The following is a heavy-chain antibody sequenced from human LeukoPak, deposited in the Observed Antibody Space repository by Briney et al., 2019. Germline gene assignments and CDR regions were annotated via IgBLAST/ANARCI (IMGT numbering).Heavy chain of an antibody. V-gene: IGHV4-4*02. CDR3: ARLYYYGSGSTRVEWFDP. D-gene: IGHD3-10*01. Sequence: SGTLSLTCAVSGGSISSSNWWSWVRQPPGKGLEWIGEIYHSGSTYYNPSLKSRVTISVDTSKNQFSLKLSSVTAADTAVYYCARLYYYGSGSTRVEWFDPWGQGTLVTVSS. J-gene: IGHJ5*02. CDR2: IYHSGST. CDR1: GGSISSSNW.